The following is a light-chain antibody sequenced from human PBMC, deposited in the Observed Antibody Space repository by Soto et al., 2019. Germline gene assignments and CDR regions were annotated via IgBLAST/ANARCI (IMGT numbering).Light chain of an antibody. J-gene: IGKJ2*03. V-gene: IGKV2-28*01. Sequence: DIVMTQSPLSLPVTPGEPASISCRSSQSLLHSNGYNYLDWYLQEPGQSPQLLIYLGSNRASGVPDRFSGSGSGTDFTLKISRVEAEDVGVYYCMQALQTPRFDQGTKLEI. CDR3: MQALQTPR. CDR1: QSLLHSNGYNY. CDR2: LGS.